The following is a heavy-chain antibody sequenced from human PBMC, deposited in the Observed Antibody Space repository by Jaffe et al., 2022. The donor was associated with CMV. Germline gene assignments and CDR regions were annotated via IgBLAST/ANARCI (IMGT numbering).Heavy chain of an antibody. D-gene: IGHD6-6*01. J-gene: IGHJ6*02. CDR3: AKYSSSSNYYYGMDV. V-gene: IGHV3-30*18. CDR1: GFTFSSYG. Sequence: QVQLVESGGGVVQPGRSLRLSCAASGFTFSSYGMHWVRQAPGKGLEWVAVISYDGSNKYYADSVKGRFTISRDNSKNTLYLQMNSLRAEDTAVYYCAKYSSSSNYYYGMDVWGQGTTVTVSS. CDR2: ISYDGSNK.